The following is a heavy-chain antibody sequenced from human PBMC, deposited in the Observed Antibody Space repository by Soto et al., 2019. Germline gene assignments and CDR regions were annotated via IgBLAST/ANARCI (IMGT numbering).Heavy chain of an antibody. CDR2: ISAYNGNT. Sequence: ASVKVSCKASGYTFTSYGISWVRQAPGQGLEWMGWISAYNGNTNYAQKLQGRVTMTTDTSTSTAYMELRSLKTEDTAVYYCTTGYYYDILTGYQDAFDIWGQGTMVTVSS. J-gene: IGHJ3*02. V-gene: IGHV1-18*01. CDR1: GYTFTSYG. CDR3: TTGYYYDILTGYQDAFDI. D-gene: IGHD3-9*01.